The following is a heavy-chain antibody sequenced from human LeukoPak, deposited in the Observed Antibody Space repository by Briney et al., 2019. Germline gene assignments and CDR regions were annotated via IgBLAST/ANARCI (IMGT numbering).Heavy chain of an antibody. D-gene: IGHD4-17*01. J-gene: IGHJ4*02. V-gene: IGHV4-59*01. CDR2: IYYSGST. CDR1: GGSISSYY. CDR3: ARGGPTVTNEFDY. Sequence: SETLSLTCTVSGGSISSYYWSWIRQPPGKGLEWIGYIYYSGSTNYNPSLKSRVIISVDTSKNQFSLKLSSVTAADTAVYYCARGGPTVTNEFDYWGQGTLVTVSS.